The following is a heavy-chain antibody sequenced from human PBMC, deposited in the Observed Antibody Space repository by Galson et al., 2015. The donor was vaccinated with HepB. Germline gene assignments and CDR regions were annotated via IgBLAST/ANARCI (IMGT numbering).Heavy chain of an antibody. V-gene: IGHV3-21*01. D-gene: IGHD6-19*01. CDR2: ISSDTTYI. J-gene: IGHJ4*02. Sequence: SLRLSCAASGFTFSSYHMNWVRQAPGKGLEWVSSISSDTTYIYYADSVKGRFTISRDNAKNSLYLQMNSLRAEDTAVYYCARDVGGWEQWLVHGEFDYWGQGTLVTVSS. CDR3: ARDVGGWEQWLVHGEFDY. CDR1: GFTFSSYH.